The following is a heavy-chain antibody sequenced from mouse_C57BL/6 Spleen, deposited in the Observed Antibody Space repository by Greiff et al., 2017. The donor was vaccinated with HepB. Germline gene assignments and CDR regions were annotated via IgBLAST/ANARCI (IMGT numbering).Heavy chain of an antibody. D-gene: IGHD2-2*01. CDR2: IDPSDSET. Sequence: QVQLQQPGAELVRPGSSVKLSCKASGYTFTSYWMHWVKQRPIQGLEWIGNIDPSDSETHYNQKFKDKATLTVDKSSSTAYMQLSSLTSEDSAVYYWARWEVTAYYFDYWGQGTTLTVSS. CDR3: ARWEVTAYYFDY. V-gene: IGHV1-52*01. J-gene: IGHJ2*01. CDR1: GYTFTSYW.